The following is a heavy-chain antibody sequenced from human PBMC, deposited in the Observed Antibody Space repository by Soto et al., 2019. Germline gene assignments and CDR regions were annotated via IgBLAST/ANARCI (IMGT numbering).Heavy chain of an antibody. V-gene: IGHV4-31*03. J-gene: IGHJ5*02. CDR3: SRIIAAASNWFDP. CDR1: GASISSAGYY. CDR2: IYSSGST. D-gene: IGHD6-13*01. Sequence: PSETLSLTCTVSGASISSAGYYWRWIRQHPGKGLEWIGYIYSSGSTYYNPSLKSRVNISLDTSKNQFSLKVSSVTVADTAVYYCSRIIAAASNWFDPWGQGALVTVSS.